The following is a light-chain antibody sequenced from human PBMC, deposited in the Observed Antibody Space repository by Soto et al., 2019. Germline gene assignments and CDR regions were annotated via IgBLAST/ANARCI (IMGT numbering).Light chain of an antibody. J-gene: IGLJ3*02. CDR2: EGS. CDR3: CSYAGSSTLV. CDR1: SSDVGSYNL. V-gene: IGLV2-23*01. Sequence: QSALTQPASVCGSPGQSITISCTGTSSDVGSYNLVSWYQQHPGKAPKLMIYEGSKRPSGVSNRFSGSKSGNTASLTISGLQAEDEADYYCCSYAGSSTLVFGGGTKLTVL.